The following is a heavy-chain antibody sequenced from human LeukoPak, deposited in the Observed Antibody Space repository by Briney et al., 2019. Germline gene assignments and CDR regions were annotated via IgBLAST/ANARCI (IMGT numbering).Heavy chain of an antibody. J-gene: IGHJ4*02. V-gene: IGHV4-39*02. D-gene: IGHD3/OR15-3a*01. CDR3: ARGRLDRYYFDY. CDR1: GGSISSSSYS. CDR2: IDYSGDS. Sequence: SETLSLTCTVSGGSISSSSYSWGWVRQPPGKGLEWIANIDYSGDSYNNPYFRGRVTISIDTSQNRFSLKLYSVTAADTAVYYCARGRLDRYYFDYWGQGTLVTVSS.